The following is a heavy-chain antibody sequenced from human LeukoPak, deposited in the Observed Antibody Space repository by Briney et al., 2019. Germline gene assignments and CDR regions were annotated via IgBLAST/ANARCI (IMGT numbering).Heavy chain of an antibody. J-gene: IGHJ3*02. CDR1: GGSISSDDYY. V-gene: IGHV4-30-4*01. CDR3: ASYKSVLPIAWGAFDI. CDR2: IYYTGSA. Sequence: KPSETLSLTCTVSGGSISSDDYYWSWIRQVPGKGLEWIGYIYYTGSAYYNPSLKGRVSKSIDTSKNQFSLELRSVTAADTAVYYCASYKSVLPIAWGAFDIWGQGTMVTVSS. D-gene: IGHD3-16*01.